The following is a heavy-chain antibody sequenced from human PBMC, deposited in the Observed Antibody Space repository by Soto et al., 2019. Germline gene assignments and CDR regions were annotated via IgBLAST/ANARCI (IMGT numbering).Heavy chain of an antibody. D-gene: IGHD3-10*01. Sequence: GGSLRLSCAASGFTFSSYAMSWVRQAPGKGLEWVSAISGSGGSTYYADSVKGRFTISRDNSKNTLYLQMNSLRAEDTAVYYCAKDRPILLWFGELLGYMDVCGKGTTVTVSS. CDR3: AKDRPILLWFGELLGYMDV. CDR2: ISGSGGST. J-gene: IGHJ6*03. V-gene: IGHV3-23*01. CDR1: GFTFSSYA.